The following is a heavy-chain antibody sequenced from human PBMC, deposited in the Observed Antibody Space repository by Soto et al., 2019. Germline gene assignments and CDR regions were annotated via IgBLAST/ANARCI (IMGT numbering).Heavy chain of an antibody. Sequence: PGGSLRLSCAASGFTFSSYSMNWVRQAPGKGLEWVSSISSSSSYIYYADSVKGRFTISRDNAKNSLYLQMNSLRAEDTAVYYCARGNQDMTTVTTYWFDPWGQGTLVTVSS. V-gene: IGHV3-21*01. D-gene: IGHD4-17*01. J-gene: IGHJ5*02. CDR1: GFTFSSYS. CDR2: ISSSSSYI. CDR3: ARGNQDMTTVTTYWFDP.